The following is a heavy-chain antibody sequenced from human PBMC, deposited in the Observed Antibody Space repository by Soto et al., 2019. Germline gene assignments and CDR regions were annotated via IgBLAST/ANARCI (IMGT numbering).Heavy chain of an antibody. D-gene: IGHD4-17*01. V-gene: IGHV3-7*01. CDR1: GFTFSSYW. Sequence: PGGSLRLSCPASGFTFSSYWMSWVRQAPGKGLEWVANIKQDGSEKYYVDSVKGRFTISRDNAKNSLYLQMNSLRAEDTAVYYCARVVDYGDRFDYWGQGTLVTVSS. CDR2: IKQDGSEK. CDR3: ARVVDYGDRFDY. J-gene: IGHJ4*02.